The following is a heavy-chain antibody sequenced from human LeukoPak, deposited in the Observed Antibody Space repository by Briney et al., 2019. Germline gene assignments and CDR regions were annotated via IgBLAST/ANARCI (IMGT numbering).Heavy chain of an antibody. J-gene: IGHJ4*02. Sequence: SETLSLTCAVYGGSFSGYYWSWIRQPPGKGLEWIGEINHSGSTNYNPSLKSRVTISVDKSKNQFSLKLSSVTAADTAVYYCARKRTPDSSGHPGGRFFDYWGQGTLVTVSS. CDR1: GGSFSGYY. CDR2: INHSGST. V-gene: IGHV4-34*01. CDR3: ARKRTPDSSGHPGGRFFDY. D-gene: IGHD3-22*01.